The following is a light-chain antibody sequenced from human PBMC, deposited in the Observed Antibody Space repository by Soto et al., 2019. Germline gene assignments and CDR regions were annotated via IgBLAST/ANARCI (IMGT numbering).Light chain of an antibody. CDR1: QDLDNW. Sequence: ILMSQSPSSLSASVGDRVTITCRASQDLDNWLAWYQQKPGKAPQLLIYRSSTLKTGVPSRFSGFGSGTEYTLTISGLQHYDFATYYCQQYSSYWTFGQGTMVEI. CDR2: RSS. V-gene: IGKV1-5*03. CDR3: QQYSSYWT. J-gene: IGKJ1*01.